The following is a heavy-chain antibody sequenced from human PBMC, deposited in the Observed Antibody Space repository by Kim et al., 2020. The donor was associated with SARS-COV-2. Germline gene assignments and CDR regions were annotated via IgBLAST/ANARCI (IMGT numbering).Heavy chain of an antibody. Sequence: GGSLRLSCAASGFTVSSNYMSWVRQAPGKGLEWVSVIYSGGSTYYADSVKGRFTISRDNSKNTLYLQMNSLRAEDTAVYYCAREGYYYDSSGYLGEGYWGQGTLVTVSS. V-gene: IGHV3-53*01. CDR2: IYSGGST. CDR3: AREGYYYDSSGYLGEGY. J-gene: IGHJ4*02. D-gene: IGHD3-22*01. CDR1: GFTVSSNY.